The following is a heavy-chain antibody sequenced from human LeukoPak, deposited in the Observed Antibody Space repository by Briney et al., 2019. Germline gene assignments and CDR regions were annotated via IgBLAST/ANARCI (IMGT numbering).Heavy chain of an antibody. J-gene: IGHJ6*03. CDR2: INHSGST. CDR1: GGSFSGYY. D-gene: IGHD3-10*01. CDR3: ARHRYYGSGSYYYYYYMDV. Sequence: SETLSLTCAVYGGSFSGYYWSWIRQPPGKGLEWIGEINHSGSTNYNPSLKSRVTISVDASKNQFSLKLSSVTAADTAVYYCARHRYYGSGSYYYYYYMDVWGKGTTVTISS. V-gene: IGHV4-34*01.